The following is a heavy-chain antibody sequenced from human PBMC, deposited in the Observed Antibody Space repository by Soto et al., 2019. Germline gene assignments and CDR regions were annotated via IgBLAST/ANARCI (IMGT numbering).Heavy chain of an antibody. CDR2: IYPGDSDT. CDR3: ARHVLSGGGEEHLHYYYHSYMDV. D-gene: IGHD3-16*01. Sequence: GESLKISCKCSGYSFTSYWIGWVRQMPGKGLEWMGIIYPGDSDTRYSPSFQGQVTISADKSISTAYLQWSSLKASDTAMYYCARHVLSGGGEEHLHYYYHSYMDVWGKGTTVTVSS. V-gene: IGHV5-51*01. J-gene: IGHJ6*03. CDR1: GYSFTSYW.